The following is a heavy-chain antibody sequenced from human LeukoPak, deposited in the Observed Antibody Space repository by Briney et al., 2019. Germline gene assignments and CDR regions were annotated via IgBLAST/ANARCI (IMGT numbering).Heavy chain of an antibody. D-gene: IGHD1-1*01. CDR3: AKASHSPLNWKRGAGSFDY. V-gene: IGHV6-1*01. Sequence: SQTLSLTCAISGDSVSSNSAAWNWIRQSPSRGLEWLGRTYYRSKWYNDYAVSVKSRITINPDTSKNQFSLQLNSVTPEDTAVYYCAKASHSPLNWKRGAGSFDYWGQGTLVTVSS. CDR1: GDSVSSNSAA. J-gene: IGHJ4*02. CDR2: TYYRSKWYN.